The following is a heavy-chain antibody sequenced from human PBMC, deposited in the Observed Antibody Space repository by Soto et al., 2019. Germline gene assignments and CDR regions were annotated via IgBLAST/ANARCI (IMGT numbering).Heavy chain of an antibody. CDR3: ARDAAVGLFDY. J-gene: IGHJ4*02. Sequence: ASVKVSCKASGYTFTNYGVSWVRQAPGQGLEWMGWISADTGNTNYAQKLQGRVTMTTDTSTNTAYMELRSLRSDDTAVYYCARDAAVGLFDYWGQGTLVTVSS. D-gene: IGHD1-26*01. CDR2: ISADTGNT. V-gene: IGHV1-18*01. CDR1: GYTFTNYG.